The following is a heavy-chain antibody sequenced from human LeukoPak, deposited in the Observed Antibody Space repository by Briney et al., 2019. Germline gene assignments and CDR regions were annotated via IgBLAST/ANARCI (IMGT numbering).Heavy chain of an antibody. D-gene: IGHD3-10*01. CDR3: ARGNTMVRGVKIDYYGMDV. J-gene: IGHJ6*02. CDR2: INHSGST. CDR1: GGSFSGYY. V-gene: IGHV4-34*01. Sequence: KPSETLSLTSAVYGGSFSGYYWSWIRQPPGKGLEWIGEINHSGSTNYNPSLKSRVTISVDTSKNQFSLKLSSVTAADTAVYYCARGNTMVRGVKIDYYGMDVWGQGTTVTVSS.